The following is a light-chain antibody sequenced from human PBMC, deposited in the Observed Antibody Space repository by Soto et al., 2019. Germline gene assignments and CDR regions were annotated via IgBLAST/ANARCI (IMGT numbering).Light chain of an antibody. CDR1: QRVSSN. J-gene: IGKJ1*01. V-gene: IGKV3-15*01. CDR3: QQYNNWPPWT. CDR2: GAS. Sequence: EIVVTQSPATLSVSQGERATLSCRASQRVSSNLAWYQQKPGQAPRLLIYGASTRATGIPARFSGSGSGTEFTLTISSLQSEDFAVYYCQQYNNWPPWTFGQGTKADIK.